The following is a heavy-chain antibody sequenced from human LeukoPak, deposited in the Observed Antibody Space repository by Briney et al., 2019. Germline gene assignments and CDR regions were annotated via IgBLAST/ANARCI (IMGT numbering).Heavy chain of an antibody. V-gene: IGHV4-4*09. J-gene: IGHJ3*02. CDR3: AKSNGYGLVDI. Sequence: SETLSLTCTVSGGSIGSYYWSWIRQPPGKGLEWIGYIYNSGTTNYNPSLKRRVTISVDTSKNQFSLKVSSVTAADTAVYYCAKSNGYGLVDIWGQGTMVTVSS. CDR1: GGSIGSYY. D-gene: IGHD3-10*01. CDR2: IYNSGTT.